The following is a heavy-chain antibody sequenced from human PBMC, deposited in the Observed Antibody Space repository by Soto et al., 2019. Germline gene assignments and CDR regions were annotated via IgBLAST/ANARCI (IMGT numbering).Heavy chain of an antibody. CDR2: INHSGST. Sequence: SETLSLTCAVYGGSFSGYYWSWIRQPPGKGLEWIGEINHSGSTNYNPSLKSRVTISVDTSKNQFSLKLSSVTAADTAVYYCARGRDSSSWATYYYYYYGTDVWGQGTTVTVSS. D-gene: IGHD6-13*01. J-gene: IGHJ6*02. CDR1: GGSFSGYY. CDR3: ARGRDSSSWATYYYYYYGTDV. V-gene: IGHV4-34*01.